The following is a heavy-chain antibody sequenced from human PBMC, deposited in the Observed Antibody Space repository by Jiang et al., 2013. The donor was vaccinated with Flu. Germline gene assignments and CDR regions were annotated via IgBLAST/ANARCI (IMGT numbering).Heavy chain of an antibody. CDR2: IYYRGST. J-gene: IGHJ6*02. D-gene: IGHD3-22*01. CDR3: ARSALRMIAVGGMDV. V-gene: IGHV4-61*08. Sequence: GLVKPSETLSLTCSVSGDSISSGDSYWSWIRQSPGKGLEWIGYIYYRGSTNSNPSLQSRVNISVDTSKNQFSLKLSSVIAADTAVYYCARSALRMIAVGGMDVWGQGTTVTVSS. CDR1: GDSISSGDSY.